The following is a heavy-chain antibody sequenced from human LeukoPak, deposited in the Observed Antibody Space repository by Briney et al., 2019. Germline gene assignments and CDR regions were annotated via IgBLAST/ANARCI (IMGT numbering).Heavy chain of an antibody. V-gene: IGHV4-39*01. J-gene: IGHJ2*01. D-gene: IGHD3-22*01. CDR1: GGSISSSSYY. CDR3: ARRAMSSGYDGWYFDL. CDR2: MSYSGRA. Sequence: SETLSLTCTVSGGSISSSSYYWGWIRQPPGKRLEGIGTMSYSGRANYNPSLKSRVTISADTSKNQLSLKLSSVTAADTAVYYCARRAMSSGYDGWYFDLWGRGTLVTVSS.